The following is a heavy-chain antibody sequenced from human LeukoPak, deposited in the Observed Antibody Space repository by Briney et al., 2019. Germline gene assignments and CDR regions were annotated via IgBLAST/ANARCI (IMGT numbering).Heavy chain of an antibody. CDR2: ISYDGSNK. CDR1: GFTFSSYA. CDR3: ARGQTDYGGNSFGYYYGMDV. V-gene: IGHV3-30-3*01. D-gene: IGHD4-23*01. Sequence: SGGSLRLSCAASGFTFSSYAMHWVRQAPGKGLEWVAVISYDGSNKYYADSVKGRFTISRENSKNTLYLQMNSLRAEDTAVYYCARGQTDYGGNSFGYYYGMDVWGQGTTVTVSS. J-gene: IGHJ6*02.